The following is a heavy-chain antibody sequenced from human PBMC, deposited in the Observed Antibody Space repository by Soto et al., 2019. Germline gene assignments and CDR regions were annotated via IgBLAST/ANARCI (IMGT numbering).Heavy chain of an antibody. CDR3: ARVSIAVFVYDY. Sequence: ASVKVSCKASGYTFTGYYMHWVRQAPGQGLEWMGWINPNSGGTNYAQKFQGRVTMTRDTSISTAYMELSRLRSDDTAVYYCARVSIAVFVYDYWAQGTPVTVSS. V-gene: IGHV1-2*02. D-gene: IGHD6-19*01. CDR1: GYTFTGYY. CDR2: INPNSGGT. J-gene: IGHJ4*02.